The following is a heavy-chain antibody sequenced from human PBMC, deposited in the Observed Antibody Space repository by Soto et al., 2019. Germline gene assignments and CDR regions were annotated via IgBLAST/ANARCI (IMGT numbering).Heavy chain of an antibody. D-gene: IGHD3-16*01. CDR1: GFTFSSYA. J-gene: IGHJ6*02. V-gene: IGHV3-23*01. Sequence: GGSLRLSCAASGFTFSSYAMSWVRQAPGKGLEWVSAISGSGGSTYYADSVKGRFTISRDNSKNTLYLQLISLRAEDTAVYYCAKDLYGRPGGYYYGMDVWGQGTTVTVSS. CDR3: AKDLYGRPGGYYYGMDV. CDR2: ISGSGGST.